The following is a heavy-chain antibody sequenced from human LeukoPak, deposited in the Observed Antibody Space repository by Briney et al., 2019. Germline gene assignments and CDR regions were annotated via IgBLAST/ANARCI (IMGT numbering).Heavy chain of an antibody. CDR2: INSDGSTT. D-gene: IGHD1-26*01. V-gene: IGHV3-74*01. CDR1: GFTFSSYG. CDR3: VGDSPEWDLPLDY. J-gene: IGHJ4*02. Sequence: PGGSLRLSCAASGFTFSSYGMHWVRQAPGKGLVWISRINSDGSTTTYADSVKGRFTISRDNAKNTLYLQMNSLRADDTAVYYCVGDSPEWDLPLDYWGQGTLVTVSS.